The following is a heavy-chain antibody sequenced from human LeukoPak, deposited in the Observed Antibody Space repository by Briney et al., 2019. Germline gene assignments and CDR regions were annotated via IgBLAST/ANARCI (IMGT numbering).Heavy chain of an antibody. V-gene: IGHV4-34*01. CDR2: INHSGST. CDR3: ARFDYGPYYYFDF. D-gene: IGHD4-17*01. Sequence: SETLSLTCAVYGGSFSGYYWSWIRQPPGKGLEWIGEINHSGSTNYNPSLKSRVTISVATSKNQFSLKLSSVTAADTAVYYCARFDYGPYYYFDFWGQGTLVTVSS. CDR1: GGSFSGYY. J-gene: IGHJ4*02.